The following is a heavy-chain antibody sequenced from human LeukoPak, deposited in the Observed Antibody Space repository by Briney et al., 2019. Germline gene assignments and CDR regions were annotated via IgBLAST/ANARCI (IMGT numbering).Heavy chain of an antibody. CDR3: AKEGYCSTTDCYIHFDL. Sequence: PGGSLRLSCAASGFTFSSYAMNWVRQAPGKGLEWVSGISGSGGSTYYADSVKGRFTISGDNSKDTLYLQMNSLRGEDTAVYYCAKEGYCSTTDCYIHFDLWGRGTLVTVSS. CDR1: GFTFSSYA. CDR2: ISGSGGST. V-gene: IGHV3-23*01. D-gene: IGHD2-2*02. J-gene: IGHJ2*01.